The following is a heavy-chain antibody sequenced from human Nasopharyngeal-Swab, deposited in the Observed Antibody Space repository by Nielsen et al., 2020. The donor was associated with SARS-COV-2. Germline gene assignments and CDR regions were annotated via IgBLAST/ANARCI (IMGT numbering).Heavy chain of an antibody. CDR2: IGDKDNNYAT. Sequence: GESLKISCAASGFIFSGSAMHWVRQASGKGLEWVGRIGDKDNNYATTYGAAVQGRFTISRDDSKNTAFLQMDSLKTEDTALYYCTTDYYFDYWGQGTLVTVSS. CDR3: TTDYYFDY. J-gene: IGHJ4*02. V-gene: IGHV3-73*01. CDR1: GFIFSGSA.